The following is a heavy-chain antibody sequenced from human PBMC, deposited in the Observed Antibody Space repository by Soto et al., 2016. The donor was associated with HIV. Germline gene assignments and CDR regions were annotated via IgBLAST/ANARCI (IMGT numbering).Heavy chain of an antibody. CDR1: GFTVSSNY. D-gene: IGHD3-22*01. V-gene: IGHV3-66*01. Sequence: EVQLVESGGGLVQPGGSLRLSCAASGFTVSSNYMSWVRQAPGKGLEWVSVIYSGGSTYYADSVKGRFTISRDNSKNTLYLQMNSLRAEDTAVYYCASGGAWGSSGYYYPYYFDYWGQGTLVTVSS. CDR2: IYSGGST. CDR3: ASGGAWGSSGYYYPYYFDY. J-gene: IGHJ4*02.